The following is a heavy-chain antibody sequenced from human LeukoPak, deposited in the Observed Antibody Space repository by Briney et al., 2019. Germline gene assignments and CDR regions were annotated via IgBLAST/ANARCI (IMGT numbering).Heavy chain of an antibody. CDR3: ARDVTHCGGDCYSGDY. CDR1: GFSFSTYW. Sequence: GGSLILSCAASGFSFSTYWMHWVRQAPGKGLVWVSRINSDGSGTDYADSVKGRFSISRDNGKNTVYLQMNSLRAEDTAVYYCARDVTHCGGDCYSGDYWGQGTLVTVSS. V-gene: IGHV3-74*01. D-gene: IGHD2-21*02. CDR2: INSDGSGT. J-gene: IGHJ4*02.